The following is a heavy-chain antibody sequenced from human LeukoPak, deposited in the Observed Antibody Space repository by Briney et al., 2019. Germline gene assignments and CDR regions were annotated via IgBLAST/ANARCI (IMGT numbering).Heavy chain of an antibody. V-gene: IGHV1-18*01. Sequence: ASVTVSCKASGYTFTSYGISWVRQAPGQGLEWMGWISAYNGNTNYAQKIQGRVTMTTDTSASTAYMELRSLRSDDTAVYFCARDVSGWYFDYWGQGTLVTVSS. J-gene: IGHJ4*02. CDR1: GYTFTSYG. D-gene: IGHD6-19*01. CDR2: ISAYNGNT. CDR3: ARDVSGWYFDY.